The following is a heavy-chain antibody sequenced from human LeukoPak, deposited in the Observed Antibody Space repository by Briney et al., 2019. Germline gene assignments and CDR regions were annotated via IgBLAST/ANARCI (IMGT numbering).Heavy chain of an antibody. Sequence: AGGSLRLSCAASGFTFSSYAMSWVRQAPGKGLEWVSAISGSGGSTYYADSVKGRFTISRDNSKNTLYLQMNSLRAEDTAVYYCAKDEGYGGYGRYFDYWGQGTLVTVSS. D-gene: IGHD5-12*01. J-gene: IGHJ4*02. CDR1: GFTFSSYA. V-gene: IGHV3-23*01. CDR3: AKDEGYGGYGRYFDY. CDR2: ISGSGGST.